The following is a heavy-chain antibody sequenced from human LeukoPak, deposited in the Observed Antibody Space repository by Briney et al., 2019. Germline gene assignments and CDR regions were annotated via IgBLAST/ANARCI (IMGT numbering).Heavy chain of an antibody. V-gene: IGHV1-18*01. CDR3: ARGGDSSSWYNWFDP. Sequence: ASVKVSCKSSGYTFTSYGFSWVRQAPGQGLEWMGWISAYNGNTNYAQKLQGRVTMTTDTSTSTAYMELRSLRSDDTAVYYCARGGDSSSWYNWFDPWGQGTLVTVSS. CDR2: ISAYNGNT. D-gene: IGHD6-13*01. CDR1: GYTFTSYG. J-gene: IGHJ5*02.